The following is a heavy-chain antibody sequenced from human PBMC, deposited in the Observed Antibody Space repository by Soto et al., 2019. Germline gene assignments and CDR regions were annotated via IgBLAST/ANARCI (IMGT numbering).Heavy chain of an antibody. CDR1: GFTFSSYG. CDR2: ISYDGSNK. CDR3: AKFDLSAPTGNYYYGMDV. J-gene: IGHJ6*02. V-gene: IGHV3-30*18. Sequence: GGSLRLSCAASGFTFSSYGMHWVRQAPGKGLEWVAVISYDGSNKYYADSVKGRFTISRDNSKNTLYLQMNSLRAEDTAVYYCAKFDLSAPTGNYYYGMDVWGQGTTVTVSS. D-gene: IGHD3-10*01.